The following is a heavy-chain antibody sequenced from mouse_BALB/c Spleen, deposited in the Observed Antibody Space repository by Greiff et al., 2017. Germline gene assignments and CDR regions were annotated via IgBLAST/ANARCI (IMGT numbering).Heavy chain of an antibody. D-gene: IGHD4-1*02. CDR2: ISTYYGDA. Sequence: VQLQESGAELVRPGVSVKISCKGSGYTFTDYAMHWVKQSHAKSLEWIGVISTYYGDASYNQKFKGKATMTVDKSSSTAYMELARLTSEDSAIYYCARGPTTGYAMDYWGQGTSVTVSS. CDR1: GYTFTDYA. J-gene: IGHJ4*01. CDR3: ARGPTTGYAMDY. V-gene: IGHV1S137*01.